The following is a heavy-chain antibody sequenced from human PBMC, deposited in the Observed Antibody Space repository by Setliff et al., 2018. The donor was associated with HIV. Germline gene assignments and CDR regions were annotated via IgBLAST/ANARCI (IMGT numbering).Heavy chain of an antibody. D-gene: IGHD3-9*01. CDR1: GFSFSNYN. J-gene: IGHJ4*02. Sequence: VGSRRLSCAVSGFSFSNYNMNWVRQAPGKGLEWISSISRDSRYIYYADSVKGRFTISRDNAKNSLYLQMNSLRAEDTAVYYCARDPASPDYYARFDYWGQGALVTVSS. CDR3: ARDPASPDYYARFDY. V-gene: IGHV3-21*01. CDR2: ISRDSRYI.